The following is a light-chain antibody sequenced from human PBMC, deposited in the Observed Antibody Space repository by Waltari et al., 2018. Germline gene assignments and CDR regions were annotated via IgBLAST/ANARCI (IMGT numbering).Light chain of an antibody. V-gene: IGKV3-11*01. CDR3: QQRSTWWT. CDR2: DAS. J-gene: IGKJ1*01. CDR1: QNVSTY. Sequence: EIVLTQSPATLSLSPGERGTLSCRASQNVSTYLAWYQQKPGQAPRVLIYDASNRATGIPARFSGSGSGTDFTLTISSLEPEDFAVYYCQQRSTWWTFGQGTKVEIK.